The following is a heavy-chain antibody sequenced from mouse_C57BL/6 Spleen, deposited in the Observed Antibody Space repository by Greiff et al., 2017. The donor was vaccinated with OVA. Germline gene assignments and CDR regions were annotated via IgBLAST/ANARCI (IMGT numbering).Heavy chain of an antibody. CDR2: INPSNGGT. CDR1: GYTFTSYW. Sequence: QVQLQQPGTELVKPGASVKLSCKASGYTFTSYWMHWVKQRPGQGLEWIGNINPSNGGTTYNEKFKSTATLTVDKSSSTAYMQLSSLTSEDSAVYDCARGDVDYYYAMDYWGQGTSVTVSS. D-gene: IGHD3-3*01. J-gene: IGHJ4*01. CDR3: ARGDVDYYYAMDY. V-gene: IGHV1-53*01.